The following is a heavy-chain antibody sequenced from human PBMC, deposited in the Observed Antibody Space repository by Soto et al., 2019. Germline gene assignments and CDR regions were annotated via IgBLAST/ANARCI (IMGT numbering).Heavy chain of an antibody. CDR2: ISSSSSYT. J-gene: IGHJ6*02. V-gene: IGHV3-11*06. CDR1: GFTFSDYY. D-gene: IGHD3-3*01. CDR3: AREVLDYYDFWSGYPGMDV. Sequence: PGGSLRLSCAASGFTFSDYYMSWIRQAPGKGLEWVSYISSSSSYTNYADSVKGRFTISRDNAKNSLYLQMNSLRAEDTAVYYCAREVLDYYDFWSGYPGMDVWGQGTTVTVSS.